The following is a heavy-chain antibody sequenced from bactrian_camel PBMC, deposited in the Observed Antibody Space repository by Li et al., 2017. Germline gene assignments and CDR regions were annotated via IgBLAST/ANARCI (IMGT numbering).Heavy chain of an antibody. V-gene: IGHV3S40*01. D-gene: IGHD2*01. Sequence: VQLVESGGGSVQPGGSLRLACAVSGYTYIVGWFRQAPGKEREGVGAIYTGGLVAYYADSVKGRFSISRDNSTNTVYLRMNSLKPEDTAMYYCTADIAHGGTHCYTGPADFAYYGQGTQVTVS. CDR2: IYTGGLVA. J-gene: IGHJ4*01. CDR1: GYTYI.